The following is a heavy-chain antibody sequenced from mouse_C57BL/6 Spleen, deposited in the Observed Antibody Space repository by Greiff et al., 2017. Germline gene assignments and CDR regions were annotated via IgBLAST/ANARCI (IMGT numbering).Heavy chain of an antibody. J-gene: IGHJ4*01. Sequence: EVMLVESGGGLVKPGGSLKLSCAASGFTFSDYGMHWVRQAPEKGLEWVAYISSGSSTLYYADTVKGRFTISRDNAKNTLFLQMTSLRSEDTAMYYCARDGYYYAMDYWGQGTSVTVSS. V-gene: IGHV5-17*01. CDR2: ISSGSSTL. D-gene: IGHD2-3*01. CDR1: GFTFSDYG. CDR3: ARDGYYYAMDY.